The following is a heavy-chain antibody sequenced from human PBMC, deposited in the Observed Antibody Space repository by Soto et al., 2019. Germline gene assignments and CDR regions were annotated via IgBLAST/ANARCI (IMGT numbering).Heavy chain of an antibody. J-gene: IGHJ4*02. CDR3: ARGRQYYYDSSGYYYFDY. D-gene: IGHD3-22*01. Sequence: SETLSLTCAVSGGSISSGGYSWSWIRQPPGKGLEWIGYIYHSGSTYYNPSLKSRVTISVDRSKNQFSLKLSSVTAADTAVYYCARGRQYYYDSSGYYYFDYWGQGTLVTVSS. CDR1: GGSISSGGYS. V-gene: IGHV4-30-2*01. CDR2: IYHSGST.